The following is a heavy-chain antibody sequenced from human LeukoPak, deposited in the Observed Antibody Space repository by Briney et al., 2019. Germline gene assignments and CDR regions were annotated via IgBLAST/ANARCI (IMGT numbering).Heavy chain of an antibody. CDR3: ARDGEGKYCSSTSCPRLNY. D-gene: IGHD2-2*01. CDR2: INPNSGGT. V-gene: IGHV1-2*02. Sequence: ASVKVSCKASGYTFTGYYMHWVRRAPGQGLEWMGWINPNSGGTNYAQKFQGRVTMTRDTSISTAYMELRSLRSDDTAVYYCARDGEGKYCSSTSCPRLNYWGQGTLVTVSS. J-gene: IGHJ4*02. CDR1: GYTFTGYY.